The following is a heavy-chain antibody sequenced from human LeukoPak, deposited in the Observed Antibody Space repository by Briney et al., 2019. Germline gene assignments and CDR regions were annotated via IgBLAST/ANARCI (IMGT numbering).Heavy chain of an antibody. Sequence: GGSLRLSCAASGFTFSSYAMSWVRQAPGKGLEWVSAISGSGGSTYYADSVKGRFTISRDNSKNTLYLQMNSLRAEDTAVYYCAREGIIGTTVSYYFDYWGQGTPVTVSS. CDR3: AREGIIGTTVSYYFDY. CDR2: ISGSGGST. V-gene: IGHV3-23*01. J-gene: IGHJ4*02. D-gene: IGHD1-20*01. CDR1: GFTFSSYA.